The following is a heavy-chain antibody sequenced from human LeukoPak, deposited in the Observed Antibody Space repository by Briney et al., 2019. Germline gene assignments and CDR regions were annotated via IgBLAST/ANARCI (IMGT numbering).Heavy chain of an antibody. D-gene: IGHD1-26*01. V-gene: IGHV3-30*02. CDR1: GFTFSSYG. CDR3: ARERGGSHSPFDY. Sequence: PGGSLRLSCAASGFTFSSYGMHWVRQAPGKGLEWVAFIRYDGSNKYYADSVKGRFTVSRDNARNSLYLQMNSLRAEDTAMYYCARERGGSHSPFDYWGQGTLVSVSS. J-gene: IGHJ4*02. CDR2: IRYDGSNK.